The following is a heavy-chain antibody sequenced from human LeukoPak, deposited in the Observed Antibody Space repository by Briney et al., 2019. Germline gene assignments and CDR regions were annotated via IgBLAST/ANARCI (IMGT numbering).Heavy chain of an antibody. D-gene: IGHD5-12*01. CDR1: GYTFSGYN. J-gene: IGHJ4*02. V-gene: IGHV1-2*02. Sequence: ASVKVSCKASGYTFSGYNMHWVRQAPGQGLEWMGWINPNSGGTKNTQKFQGRVTMTRDTSISTAYMELSRLRSDDTAVYYCARSKSGYDYYFDYWGQGTLVTVSS. CDR2: INPNSGGT. CDR3: ARSKSGYDYYFDY.